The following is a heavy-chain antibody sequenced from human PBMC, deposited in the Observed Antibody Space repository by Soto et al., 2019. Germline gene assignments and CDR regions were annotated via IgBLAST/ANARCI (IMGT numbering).Heavy chain of an antibody. CDR1: GYTFTSYG. D-gene: IGHD1-26*01. CDR2: ISAYNGNT. CDR3: ARDYAVLLLVETYYYYYMDV. V-gene: IGHV1-18*01. Sequence: QVQLVQSGAEVKKPGASVKVSCKASGYTFTSYGISWVRQAPGQGLEWMGWISAYNGNTNYAQKLQGRVTMTTDTSTSTAYMELRSLRSDDTAVYYCARDYAVLLLVETYYYYYMDVWGKGTTVTVSS. J-gene: IGHJ6*03.